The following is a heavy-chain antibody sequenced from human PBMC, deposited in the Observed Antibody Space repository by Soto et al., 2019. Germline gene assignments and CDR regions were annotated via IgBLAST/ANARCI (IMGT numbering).Heavy chain of an antibody. CDR3: AITSSSGWYDDAFDI. CDR2: ISWNSGSI. Sequence: GGSLRLSCAVSGFTFDDYAMHWVRQAPGKGLEWVSGISWNSGSIGYADSVKGRFTISRDNAKNSLYLQMNSLRAEDTALYYCAITSSSGWYDDAFDIWGQGTMVTVSS. V-gene: IGHV3-9*01. D-gene: IGHD6-19*01. CDR1: GFTFDDYA. J-gene: IGHJ3*02.